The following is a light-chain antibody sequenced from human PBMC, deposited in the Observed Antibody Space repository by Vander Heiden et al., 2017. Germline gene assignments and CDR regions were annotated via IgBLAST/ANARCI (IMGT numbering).Light chain of an antibody. CDR3: AAWDDTLSGYWV. J-gene: IGLJ3*02. CDR1: SSNIGRNN. V-gene: IGLV1-44*01. CDR2: SNN. Sequence: QPVLTQPPSASGTPGPRVTISCSGDSSNIGRNNVNWYQHLPGTAPKLLIHSNNQRPSGAPDRFAGSRSGTSASLAISGLQSEDEAEYYCAAWDDTLSGYWVFGGGTKLTVL.